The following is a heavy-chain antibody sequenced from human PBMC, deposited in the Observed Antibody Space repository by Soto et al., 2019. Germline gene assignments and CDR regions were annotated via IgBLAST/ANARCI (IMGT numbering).Heavy chain of an antibody. D-gene: IGHD5-18*01. V-gene: IGHV3-33*01. Sequence: QVDLVESGGGVVQPGESLRLSCATSGFTFSEDAMHWVRQAPGKGLEWVAVIWYDGSKKHYADSVKGRFTISRDNSKNTLFLQMNSRTAEDTAVYWCVREGRHTAMFSGFDYWGQGTRVTASS. CDR1: GFTFSEDA. J-gene: IGHJ4*02. CDR2: IWYDGSKK. CDR3: VREGRHTAMFSGFDY.